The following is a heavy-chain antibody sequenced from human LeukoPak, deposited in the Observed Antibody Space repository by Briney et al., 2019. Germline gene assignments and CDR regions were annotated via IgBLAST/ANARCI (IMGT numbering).Heavy chain of an antibody. Sequence: PGGSLRLSCAASGFTVSSNYMSWVSQAPGKGLEWVSVIYNGGSTYYADSVKGRFTISRDNSKNTLYLQMNSLRAEDTAVYYCARGYYYATSGYSPFYYYYGMDVWGQGTTVTVSS. D-gene: IGHD3-22*01. CDR3: ARGYYYATSGYSPFYYYYGMDV. J-gene: IGHJ6*02. V-gene: IGHV3-53*01. CDR2: IYNGGST. CDR1: GFTVSSNY.